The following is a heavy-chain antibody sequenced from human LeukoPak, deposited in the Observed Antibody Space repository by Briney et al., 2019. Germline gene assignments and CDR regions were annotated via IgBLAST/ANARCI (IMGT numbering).Heavy chain of an antibody. CDR3: ARDLGSYYDSSGYYYYGMDV. V-gene: IGHV4-4*07. J-gene: IGHJ6*02. D-gene: IGHD3-22*01. Sequence: SETLSLTCTVSGGSISSYYWSWIRQPAGKGLEWIGRIYTSGSTNCNPSLKSRVTMSVDTSKNQFSLKLSSVTAADTAVYYCARDLGSYYDSSGYYYYGMDVWGQGTTVTVSS. CDR1: GGSISSYY. CDR2: IYTSGST.